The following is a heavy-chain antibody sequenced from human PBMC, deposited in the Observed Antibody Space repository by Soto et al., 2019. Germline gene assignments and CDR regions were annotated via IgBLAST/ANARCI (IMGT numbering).Heavy chain of an antibody. J-gene: IGHJ5*02. Sequence: QVQLQESGPGLVKPSETLSLTCTVSGGSISSYYWSWIRQPPGKGLEWIGYIYYSGSTNYNPSLKSRGTISVDTSKNQFSLKLSSVTAADTAVYYCARLVVPAATNWFDPWGQGTLVTVSS. D-gene: IGHD2-2*01. CDR3: ARLVVPAATNWFDP. CDR1: GGSISSYY. CDR2: IYYSGST. V-gene: IGHV4-59*08.